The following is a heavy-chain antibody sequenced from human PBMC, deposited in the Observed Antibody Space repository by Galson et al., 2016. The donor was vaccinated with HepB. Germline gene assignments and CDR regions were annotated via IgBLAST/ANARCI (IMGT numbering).Heavy chain of an antibody. CDR2: FYNSGST. CDR3: ARLYCSSTSCCGYCGMDV. V-gene: IGHV4-39*01. CDR1: GGSISRDIFY. Sequence: ETLSLTCAVSGGSISRDIFYWGWIRQPPGKGLEWIGNFYNSGSTSYNPSLQSRVTISVDTSKNRISLKLSSVTAADTAVYHCARLYCSSTSCCGYCGMDVWGQGTTVTVSS. J-gene: IGHJ6*02. D-gene: IGHD2-2*01.